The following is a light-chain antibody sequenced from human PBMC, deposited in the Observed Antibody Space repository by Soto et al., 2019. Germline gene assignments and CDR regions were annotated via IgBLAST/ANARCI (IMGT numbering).Light chain of an antibody. V-gene: IGKV3-20*01. CDR3: HQCDSSPWT. CDR1: QSVSSNF. Sequence: EIVLTQSPGTLSLSPGEGATLSCRASQSVSSNFLAWYQQKPGQAPRLLIYGASTRATGIPARFSGSGSGTEFTLTISRLEPEDFAVFYCHQCDSSPWTFGQGTKVDIK. J-gene: IGKJ1*01. CDR2: GAS.